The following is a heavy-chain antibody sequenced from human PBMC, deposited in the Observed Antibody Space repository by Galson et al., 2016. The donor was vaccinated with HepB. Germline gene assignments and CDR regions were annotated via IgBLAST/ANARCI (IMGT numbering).Heavy chain of an antibody. Sequence: TLSLTCTVSGGSISSGGYYWTWVRQHPGKGLEWIGYIYYSGSTSYNPSLKSRLRISADASKNRFSLKLSPVTAADTAMYYCARGVDYYGSKRLIDYWGRGTLVIVSS. V-gene: IGHV4-31*03. CDR2: IYYSGST. CDR3: ARGVDYYGSKRLIDY. D-gene: IGHD3-10*01. J-gene: IGHJ4*02. CDR1: GGSISSGGYY.